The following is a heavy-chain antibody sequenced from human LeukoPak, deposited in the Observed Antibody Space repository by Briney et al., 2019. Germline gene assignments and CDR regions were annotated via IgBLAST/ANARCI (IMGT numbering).Heavy chain of an antibody. CDR3: ARDPNWNDEGGDY. Sequence: ASVKVSCKVSGYTLTELSMHWVRQAPGQGLEWMGWINTNTGNPTYAQGFTGRFVFSLDTSVSTAYLQISSLKAEDTAVYYCARDPNWNDEGGDYWGQGTLVTVSS. CDR2: INTNTGNP. J-gene: IGHJ4*02. D-gene: IGHD1-1*01. V-gene: IGHV7-4-1*02. CDR1: GYTLTELS.